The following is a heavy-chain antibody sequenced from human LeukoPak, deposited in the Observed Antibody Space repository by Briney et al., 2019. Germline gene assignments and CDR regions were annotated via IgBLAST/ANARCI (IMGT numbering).Heavy chain of an antibody. D-gene: IGHD3-9*01. CDR1: GFTFSNYW. Sequence: GGSLRLSCVASGFTFSNYWMSWVRQAPGKGLEYVSAISSNGGSTYYADSVKGRFTISRDNSKNTLYLQMSSLRAEDTAVYYCVKDRLDWFSDYWGQGTLVTVSS. CDR2: ISSNGGST. J-gene: IGHJ4*02. CDR3: VKDRLDWFSDY. V-gene: IGHV3-64D*06.